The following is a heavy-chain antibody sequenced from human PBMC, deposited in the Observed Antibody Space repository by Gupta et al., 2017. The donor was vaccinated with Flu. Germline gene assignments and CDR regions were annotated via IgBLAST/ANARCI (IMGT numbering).Heavy chain of an antibody. V-gene: IGHV3-74*01. CDR1: GFHFRNSW. CDR2: VDIEGSGT. J-gene: IGHJ4*02. D-gene: IGHD2-15*01. Sequence: EVQLVQSGGGLVQPGGSLRLSCAASGFHFRNSWMHWVREVPGKGLVWGSRVDIEGSGTSYADSVKGRFTISRDNAKNTLYLQMNSLRAEDTAVDYCATVVEYWGQGTRVTVSS. CDR3: ATVVEY.